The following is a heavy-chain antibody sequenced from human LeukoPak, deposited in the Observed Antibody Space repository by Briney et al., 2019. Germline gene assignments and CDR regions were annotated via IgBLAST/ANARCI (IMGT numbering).Heavy chain of an antibody. J-gene: IGHJ5*02. V-gene: IGHV3-30*04. D-gene: IGHD3-3*01. CDR1: GFTFRDSA. Sequence: GGSLRLSCSGAGFTFRDSAFHWVRQAPGKGLEWVAVISDDGSKRFYADSVKGRFTISRDNSRDTLYLHMQTLRPEDSAVYYCARESGFMMVGEINADNWFDPWGQGTPVTVSS. CDR3: ARESGFMMVGEINADNWFDP. CDR2: ISDDGSKR.